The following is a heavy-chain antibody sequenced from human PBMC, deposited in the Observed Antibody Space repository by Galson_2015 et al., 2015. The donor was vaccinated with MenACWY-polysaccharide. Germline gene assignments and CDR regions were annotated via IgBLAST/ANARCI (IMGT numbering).Heavy chain of an antibody. J-gene: IGHJ4*02. CDR2: IYWDDDK. V-gene: IGHV2-5*02. Sequence: PALVNPTPAVALPCTFSGFSLPTRGVGVGWIRQTPGKALEGLALIYWDDDKRYNPSLQSRLVVSKETSRNQVVLIMTNMCPEDTATYYCAHRRNYGDYVGTWGQGTLVTVSS. D-gene: IGHD4-17*01. CDR1: GFSLPTRGVG. CDR3: AHRRNYGDYVGT.